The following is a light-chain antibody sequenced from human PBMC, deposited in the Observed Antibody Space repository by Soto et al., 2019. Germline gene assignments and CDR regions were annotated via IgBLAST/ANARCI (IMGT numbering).Light chain of an antibody. CDR2: DAS. CDR1: QTVRNNY. CDR3: QHYAGGSRIT. V-gene: IGKV3-20*01. J-gene: IGKJ5*01. Sequence: EFALTQSPGTLSLSPGERATLSCRASQTVRNNYLAWYQQKPGQAPRLLIYDASSRATGIPDRFSGGGSGTDFTLTISRLEPEDFALYYCQHYAGGSRITFGQGTRLEI.